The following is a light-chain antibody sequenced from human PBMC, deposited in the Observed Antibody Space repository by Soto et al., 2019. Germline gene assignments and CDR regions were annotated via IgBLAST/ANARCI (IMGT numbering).Light chain of an antibody. V-gene: IGKV3-15*01. J-gene: IGKJ3*01. CDR1: QSVNTN. CDR2: GAS. Sequence: EIVMTQSPDTLSVSPGERATLSCRASQSVNTNLAWYRQTPGQPPRLLIYGASIRATGIPARFSGSGSGTEFTLTISSLESEEFAVYYCQQYKDWPPLFTFGPGTRVDIK. CDR3: QQYKDWPPLFT.